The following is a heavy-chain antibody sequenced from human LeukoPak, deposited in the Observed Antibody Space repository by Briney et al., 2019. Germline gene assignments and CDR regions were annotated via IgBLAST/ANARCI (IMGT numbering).Heavy chain of an antibody. D-gene: IGHD6-13*01. Sequence: SETLSPTCTVSGGSISSSSYYWSWIRQPAGKGLEWIGRLYTSGSTNYNPSLKSRVTISVDTSKNQVSLKLSSVTAADTAVYYCARGVAAAGHFDYWGQGTLVTVSS. CDR3: ARGVAAAGHFDY. CDR1: GGSISSSSYY. CDR2: LYTSGST. J-gene: IGHJ4*02. V-gene: IGHV4-61*02.